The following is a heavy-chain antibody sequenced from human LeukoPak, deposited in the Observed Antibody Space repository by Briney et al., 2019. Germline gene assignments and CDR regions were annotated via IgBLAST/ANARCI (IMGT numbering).Heavy chain of an antibody. D-gene: IGHD6-19*01. CDR1: GFTVSSSY. CDR3: AKQDIRSSAWYD. V-gene: IGHV3-66*01. CDR2: IYSGGST. J-gene: IGHJ4*02. Sequence: GGSLRLSCAASGFTVSSSYMSWVRQAPGKGLEWVSVIYSGGSTYYADSVKGRFTISRDNSKNTLYLQMNSLRAEDTAVYYCAKQDIRSSAWYDWGQGTLVTVSS.